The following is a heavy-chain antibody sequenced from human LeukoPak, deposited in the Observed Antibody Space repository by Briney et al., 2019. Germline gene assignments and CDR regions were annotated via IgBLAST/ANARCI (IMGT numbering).Heavy chain of an antibody. D-gene: IGHD2-2*01. CDR1: GYTFTSYD. CDR2: MNPNSGNT. J-gene: IGHJ5*02. CDR3: AGGSTSSGFDP. Sequence: ASVKVSCKASGYTFTSYDINWVRQATGQGLEWMGLMNPNSGNTGYAQKFQGRVTITRNTSISTAYMELSSLRSEDTAVYYCAGGSTSSGFDPWGQGTLVTVSS. V-gene: IGHV1-8*03.